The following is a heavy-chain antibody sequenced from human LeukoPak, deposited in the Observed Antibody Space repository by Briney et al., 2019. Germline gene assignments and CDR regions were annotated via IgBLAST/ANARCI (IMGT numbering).Heavy chain of an antibody. CDR1: GGSISSYY. D-gene: IGHD3-22*01. CDR3: ARLSYDSSGSLDY. CDR2: IYTSGST. V-gene: IGHV4-4*09. Sequence: SETLSLTCTVSGGSISSYYWSWIRQPPGKGLEWIGYIYTSGSTNYNPSLKSRVTISVDTSKNQFSLKLSSETAADTAVYYCARLSYDSSGSLDYWGQGTLVTVSS. J-gene: IGHJ4*02.